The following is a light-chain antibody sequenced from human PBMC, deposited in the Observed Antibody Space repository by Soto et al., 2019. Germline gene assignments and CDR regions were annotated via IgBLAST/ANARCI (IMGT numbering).Light chain of an antibody. J-gene: IGLJ2*01. V-gene: IGLV2-14*02. CDR1: RSNVGSYNL. CDR3: SSYTSSRTRV. Sequence: QSVLTQPASVSGSPGQSITISCTGTRSNVGSYNLVSWYQQRPGKAPKLLIYEANKRPSGVSSRFSGSKSGSTASLTVSGLQPEDEADYYCSSYTSSRTRVFGGGTKLTVL. CDR2: EAN.